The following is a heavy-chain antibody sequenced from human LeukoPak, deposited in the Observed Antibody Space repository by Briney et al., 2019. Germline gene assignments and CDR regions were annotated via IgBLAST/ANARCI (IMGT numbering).Heavy chain of an antibody. Sequence: GGSLRLSCAASGFVFSGYGMHWVRQAPGKGLEWVAVIWYDGSDKYYGDSVKGRFTISRDNSKNTLYLQMNSLRAEDTAVYYCARDAVDTANAVWGQGTTVTVSS. D-gene: IGHD5-18*01. CDR2: IWYDGSDK. J-gene: IGHJ6*02. CDR1: GFVFSGYG. V-gene: IGHV3-33*01. CDR3: ARDAVDTANAV.